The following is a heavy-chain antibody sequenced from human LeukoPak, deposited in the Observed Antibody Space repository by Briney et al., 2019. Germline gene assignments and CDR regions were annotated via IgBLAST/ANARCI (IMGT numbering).Heavy chain of an antibody. CDR3: ARVKGQGSGYYGFFTPDVFDM. Sequence: PSETLSLTCAVSGDSISSFYWGWSRQTPGKGLAWIGYVFYSGTSNYNPSLKGRATMAVDMSDNQFSLKLTSVTAADTAIYYCARVKGQGSGYYGFFTPDVFDMWGPGTMVTVSS. D-gene: IGHD3-22*01. J-gene: IGHJ3*02. CDR1: GDSISSFY. CDR2: VFYSGTS. V-gene: IGHV4-59*01.